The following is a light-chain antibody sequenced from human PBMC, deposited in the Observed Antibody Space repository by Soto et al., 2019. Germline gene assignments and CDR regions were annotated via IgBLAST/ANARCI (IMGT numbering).Light chain of an antibody. CDR3: QQYNSYSWT. Sequence: DIQMTQSPCSGSASVGDRVTIACRASQSISSWLAWYQQKPGKAPKLLIYKASSLESGVPSRFSGSGSGTEFTLTISSLQPDDFATYYCQQYNSYSWTFGQGTKVDIK. J-gene: IGKJ1*01. CDR1: QSISSW. V-gene: IGKV1-5*03. CDR2: KAS.